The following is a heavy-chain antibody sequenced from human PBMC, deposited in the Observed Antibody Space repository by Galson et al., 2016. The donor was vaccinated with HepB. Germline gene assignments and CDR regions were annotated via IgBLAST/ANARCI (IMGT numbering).Heavy chain of an antibody. D-gene: IGHD6-19*01. CDR3: ARDVRSAVAQSGMDV. CDR1: GFSIRNNY. J-gene: IGHJ6*02. Sequence: SLRLSCAASGFSIRNNYMSWVRQAPEKGLEWVSVIYSGGDTSYAGSVKGRFTMSRDISKNTRYLQMNSLTVADTAVYFCARDVRSAVAQSGMDVWGQGTTFAVSS. V-gene: IGHV3-53*01. CDR2: IYSGGDT.